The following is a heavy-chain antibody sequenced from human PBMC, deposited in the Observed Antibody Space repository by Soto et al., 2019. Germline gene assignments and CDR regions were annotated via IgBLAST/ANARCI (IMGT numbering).Heavy chain of an antibody. CDR1: GGTFSRYA. Sequence: QVQLVQSGAEVKKPGSSVKVSCMASGGTFSRYALSWIRQAPGQGLEWMGGIIPTFERPNYAQRFQGRLTIIADEATSTAYRELSSLRADDMAVYYCARGSGWYQYAFDLWGQGTMVTVSS. V-gene: IGHV1-69*12. D-gene: IGHD6-13*01. J-gene: IGHJ3*01. CDR3: ARGSGWYQYAFDL. CDR2: IIPTFERP.